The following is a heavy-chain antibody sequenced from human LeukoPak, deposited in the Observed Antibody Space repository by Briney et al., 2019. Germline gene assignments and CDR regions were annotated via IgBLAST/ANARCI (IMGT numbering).Heavy chain of an antibody. J-gene: IGHJ4*02. D-gene: IGHD1-26*01. V-gene: IGHV4-59*01. Sequence: PAETLSLTCTVSGGSTSIYYWSWIRQPPGKGLEWIGYVYNSGSTNYNPSLKSRVTISVDTSKNQFSLKLSSVTASDTAVYYCVRDRELGYWGQGTLVTVSS. CDR1: GGSTSIYY. CDR2: VYNSGST. CDR3: VRDRELGY.